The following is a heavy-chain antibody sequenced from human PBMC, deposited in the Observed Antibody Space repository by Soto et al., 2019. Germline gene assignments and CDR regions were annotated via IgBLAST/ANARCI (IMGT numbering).Heavy chain of an antibody. V-gene: IGHV4-59*01. CDR2: IYYSGTT. CDR1: GGSISGYY. CDR3: ARESYYGSGATVVAY. J-gene: IGHJ4*02. D-gene: IGHD3-10*01. Sequence: SETLSLTCTVSGGSISGYYWSWIRQPPWKGLEWIGYIYYSGTTSYNPSLNSRVTMSVDTSKNQFSLKVNSVTAADTAVYYCARESYYGSGATVVAYWGQGTLVTVS.